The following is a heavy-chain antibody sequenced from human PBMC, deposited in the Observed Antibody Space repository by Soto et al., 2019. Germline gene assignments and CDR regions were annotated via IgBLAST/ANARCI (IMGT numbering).Heavy chain of an antibody. V-gene: IGHV3-43*01. CDR2: ISWDGGST. D-gene: IGHD6-19*01. CDR1: GFTFDDYT. J-gene: IGHJ4*02. Sequence: PGGSLRLSCAASGFTFDDYTMHWVRQAPGKGLEWVSLISWDGGSTYYADSVKGRFTISRDNSKNSLYLQMNSLRTEDTALYYCGNGVADTKLGYWGQGTLVTGSS. CDR3: GNGVADTKLGY.